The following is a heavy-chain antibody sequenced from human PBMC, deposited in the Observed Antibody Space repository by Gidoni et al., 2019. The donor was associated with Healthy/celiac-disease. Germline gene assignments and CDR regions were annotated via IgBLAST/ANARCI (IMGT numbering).Heavy chain of an antibody. J-gene: IGHJ4*02. CDR3: AKDFDRSMTTVTTFDY. Sequence: EVQLVESGGGLVQPGGSLRLSCAASGFPFSSYAMSWVRQAPGTGLEWVSAISGSGGSTYYADSVKGRFTISRDNSKNTLYLQMNSLRAEDTAVYYCAKDFDRSMTTVTTFDYWGQGTLVTVSS. CDR1: GFPFSSYA. CDR2: ISGSGGST. D-gene: IGHD4-4*01. V-gene: IGHV3-23*04.